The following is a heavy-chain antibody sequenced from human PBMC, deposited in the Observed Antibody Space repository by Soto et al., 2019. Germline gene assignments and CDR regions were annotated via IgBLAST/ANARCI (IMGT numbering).Heavy chain of an antibody. CDR2: IKNKANSYST. CDR1: GFTFSDHY. V-gene: IGHV3-72*01. D-gene: IGHD6-19*01. Sequence: EVQLVECGGGLVQPGGSLRLSCAASGFTFSDHYMDWVRQAPGKGLEWVGRIKNKANSYSTEYAASVTGRFTISRDDSNNLLYLQMNSLKTEDTAVYYCASDSGRGWSNFDFWGQGTLVTVSS. CDR3: ASDSGRGWSNFDF. J-gene: IGHJ4*02.